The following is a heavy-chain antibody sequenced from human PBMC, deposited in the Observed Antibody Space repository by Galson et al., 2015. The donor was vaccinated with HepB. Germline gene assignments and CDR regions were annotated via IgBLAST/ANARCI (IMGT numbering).Heavy chain of an antibody. D-gene: IGHD3-10*01. J-gene: IGHJ3*02. Sequence: SLRLSCAASGFTLSSYCMHWVRQAPGKGLEWVSRIYRDGSRITYEDSVKGRFVISRDNAKNTLYLQMNNLRADDTAVYYCAKAVRRVHDAFDIWGQRTVVSGSP. CDR2: IYRDGSRI. V-gene: IGHV3-74*01. CDR3: AKAVRRVHDAFDI. CDR1: GFTLSSYC.